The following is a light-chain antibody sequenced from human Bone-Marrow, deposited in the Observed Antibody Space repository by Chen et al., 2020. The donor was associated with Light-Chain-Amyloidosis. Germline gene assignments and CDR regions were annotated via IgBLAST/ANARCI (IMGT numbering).Light chain of an antibody. CDR1: NIGSTS. V-gene: IGLV3-21*02. Sequence: SYVLTQPSSVSVAPGQMATIACGGNNIGSTSVHWYQQTPGQAPLLVVYDDSDRPSGIPERLSGSNSGNTATLTISRVEAVDEADYYCQVWDRSSDRPVFGGGTKLTVL. CDR3: QVWDRSSDRPV. J-gene: IGLJ3*02. CDR2: DDS.